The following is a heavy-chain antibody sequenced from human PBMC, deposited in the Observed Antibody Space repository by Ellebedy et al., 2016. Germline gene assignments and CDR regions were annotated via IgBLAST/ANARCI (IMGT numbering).Heavy chain of an antibody. J-gene: IGHJ4*02. Sequence: GESLKISXAASGFTFDDYGMSWVRQAPGKGLEWVSGINWNGGSTGYADSVKGRFTISRDNAKNSLYLQMNSLRAEDTAVYYCAREFGDYYDSSGYLGEDYWGQGTLVTVSS. V-gene: IGHV3-20*04. CDR2: INWNGGST. D-gene: IGHD3-22*01. CDR1: GFTFDDYG. CDR3: AREFGDYYDSSGYLGEDY.